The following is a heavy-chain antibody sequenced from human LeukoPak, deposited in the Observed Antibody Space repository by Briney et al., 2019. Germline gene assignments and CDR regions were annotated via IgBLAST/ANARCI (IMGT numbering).Heavy chain of an antibody. V-gene: IGHV4-31*03. D-gene: IGHD2-21*01. J-gene: IGHJ2*01. Sequence: PSQTLSLTCTVSGGSISSGGYYWSWIRQHPGKGLEWIGYIYYSGSTYYNPSLKSRVTISVDTSKNQFSLKLSSVTAADTAVYYCARAVVVDWYFDLWGRGTLVTVSS. CDR2: IYYSGST. CDR3: ARAVVVDWYFDL. CDR1: GGSISSGGYY.